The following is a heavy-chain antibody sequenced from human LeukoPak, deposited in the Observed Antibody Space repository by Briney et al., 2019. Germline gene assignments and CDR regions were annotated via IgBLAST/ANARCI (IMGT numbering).Heavy chain of an antibody. J-gene: IGHJ4*02. CDR1: GFTVSSNY. V-gene: IGHV3-53*01. Sequence: GGSLTLSCAASGFTVSSNYMSWVRQAAGKGLEWVSFIYSGGSTYYADSVKGRFTISRDNSKNTLYLQINSVRAEDTAVYYCARGGYYYYFDYWGQGTLVTVSS. CDR3: ARGGYYYYFDY. D-gene: IGHD3-22*01. CDR2: IYSGGST.